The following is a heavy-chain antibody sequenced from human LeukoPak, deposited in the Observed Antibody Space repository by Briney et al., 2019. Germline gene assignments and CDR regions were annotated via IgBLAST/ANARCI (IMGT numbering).Heavy chain of an antibody. D-gene: IGHD6-19*01. J-gene: IGHJ4*02. Sequence: GGSLRLSCAASGFTFSTYSMTWVRKGPGKGLEWVSSIYNSGAKTFYADSVKGRFTSSRDNSKNTLYLQMNSLRVEDTAVYYCAKDVAPDSGWDLDYWGQGTLVTVSS. CDR2: IYNSGAKT. V-gene: IGHV3-23*01. CDR3: AKDVAPDSGWDLDY. CDR1: GFTFSTYS.